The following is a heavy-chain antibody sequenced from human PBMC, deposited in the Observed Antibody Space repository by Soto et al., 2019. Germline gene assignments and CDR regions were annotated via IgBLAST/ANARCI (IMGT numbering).Heavy chain of an antibody. CDR1: GFTFSSYG. V-gene: IGHV3-30*18. Sequence: GGSLRLSCAASGFTFSSYGMHWVRQAPGKGLEWVAVISYDGSNKYYADSVKGRFTISRDNSKNTLYLQMNSLRAEDTAVYYRAKVVVVATIYYYYYGMDVWGQGTTVTVSS. CDR2: ISYDGSNK. J-gene: IGHJ6*02. D-gene: IGHD5-12*01. CDR3: AKVVVVATIYYYYYGMDV.